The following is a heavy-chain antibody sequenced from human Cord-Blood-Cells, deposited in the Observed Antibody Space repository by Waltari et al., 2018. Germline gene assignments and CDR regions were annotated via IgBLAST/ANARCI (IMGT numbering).Heavy chain of an antibody. V-gene: IGHV1-2*04. Sequence: QVQLAQSGAGVKKPGASVKVACTAAGYTFTGYYMPWVRQAPGQGLEWMGLINPNSGGTNYAQKFQGWVTMTRDTSISTAYMELSRLRSDDTAVYYCARDPDRRGYFDYWGQGTLVTVSS. CDR1: GYTFTGYY. J-gene: IGHJ4*02. CDR2: INPNSGGT. CDR3: ARDPDRRGYFDY.